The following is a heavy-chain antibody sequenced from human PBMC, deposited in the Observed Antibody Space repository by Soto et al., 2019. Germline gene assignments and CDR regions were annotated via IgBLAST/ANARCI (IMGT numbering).Heavy chain of an antibody. Sequence: PSETLSLTCAVSGGSISSGGYSWSWIRHPPGKGLEWIGYIYYSGSTYYNPSLKSRVTISVDRSKNQFSLKLTSVTAADTAVYYCATSYGNTWYTYWGQGTQVTVSS. D-gene: IGHD6-13*01. V-gene: IGHV4-30-2*01. J-gene: IGHJ4*02. CDR3: ATSYGNTWYTY. CDR2: IYYSGST. CDR1: GGSISSGGYS.